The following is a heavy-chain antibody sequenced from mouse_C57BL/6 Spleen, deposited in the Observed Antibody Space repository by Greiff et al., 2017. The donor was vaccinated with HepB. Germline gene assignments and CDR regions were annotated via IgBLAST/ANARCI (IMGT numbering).Heavy chain of an antibody. Sequence: QVQLQQSGPGLVAPSQSLSITCTVSGFSLTSYGVHWVRQPPGKGLEWLVVIWSDGSTTYNSALKSRLSISKDNSKSQVFLKMNSLQTDDTAMYYWARHVTTVVAGGYYAMDYWGQGTSVTVSS. CDR3: ARHVTTVVAGGYYAMDY. CDR1: GFSLTSYG. D-gene: IGHD1-1*01. J-gene: IGHJ4*01. V-gene: IGHV2-6-1*01. CDR2: IWSDGST.